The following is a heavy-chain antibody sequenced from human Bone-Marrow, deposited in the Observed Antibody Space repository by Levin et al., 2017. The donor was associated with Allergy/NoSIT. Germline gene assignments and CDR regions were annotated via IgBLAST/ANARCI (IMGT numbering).Heavy chain of an antibody. CDR2: ISYDGSTT. V-gene: IGHV3-30-3*01. CDR3: ARSGVVVVTAIFDY. CDR1: GFTFSGFS. J-gene: IGHJ4*02. Sequence: GGSLRLSCVASGFTFSGFSMHWVRQTPGKGLEWVADISYDGSTTYYADSVKGRFTISRDNSQKTLYLQMNSLRTEDTAVYYCARSGVVVVTAIFDYWGQGTLVTVSS. D-gene: IGHD2-21*02.